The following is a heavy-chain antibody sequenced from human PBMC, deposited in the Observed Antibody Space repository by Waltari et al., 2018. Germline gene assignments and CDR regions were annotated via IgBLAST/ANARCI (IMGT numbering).Heavy chain of an antibody. V-gene: IGHV3-15*01. J-gene: IGHJ6*03. CDR2: IKSKTDGGTT. CDR3: TTDCSGGSCYRYYYMDV. Sequence: EVQLVESGGGLVKPGGSLRLSCAASGFTFSNAWMSWVRQAPGKGLEWVGLIKSKTDGGTTDYAAPVKGRFTISRDDSKNTLYLQMNSLKTEDTAVYYCTTDCSGGSCYRYYYMDVWGKGTTVTVSS. CDR1: GFTFSNAW. D-gene: IGHD2-15*01.